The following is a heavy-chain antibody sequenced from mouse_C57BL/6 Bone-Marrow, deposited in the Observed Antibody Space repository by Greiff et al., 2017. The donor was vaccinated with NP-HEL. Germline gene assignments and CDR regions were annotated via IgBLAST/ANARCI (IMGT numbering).Heavy chain of an antibody. Sequence: EVKLVESGGGLVQSGRSLRLSCATSGFTFSDFYMEWVRQAPGKGLEWIAASRNKANDYTTEYSASVKGRFIVSRDTSQSILYLQMNALRAEDTAIYYCARDAMSAQASWFAYWGQGTLVTVSA. V-gene: IGHV7-1*01. CDR2: SRNKANDYTT. CDR3: ARDAMSAQASWFAY. D-gene: IGHD3-2*02. CDR1: GFTFSDFY. J-gene: IGHJ3*01.